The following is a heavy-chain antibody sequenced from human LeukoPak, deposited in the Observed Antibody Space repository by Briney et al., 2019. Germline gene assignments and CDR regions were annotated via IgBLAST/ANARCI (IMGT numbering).Heavy chain of an antibody. Sequence: GGSLRLSCAASGFTFSTYAMSWVRQAPGKGLEWVSAISGSGYSTYYADSVKGRFTVSRDNSKNTLYLQMNSLRAEDTAVHYCAIIGYDYWGQGALVTVSS. CDR1: GFTFSTYA. J-gene: IGHJ4*02. CDR3: AIIGYDY. CDR2: ISGSGYST. D-gene: IGHD5-12*01. V-gene: IGHV3-23*01.